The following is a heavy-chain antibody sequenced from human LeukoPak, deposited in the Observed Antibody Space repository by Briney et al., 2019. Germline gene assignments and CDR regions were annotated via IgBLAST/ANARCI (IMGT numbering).Heavy chain of an antibody. CDR2: ISGSAGST. J-gene: IGHJ4*02. CDR1: GFRFSSYA. D-gene: IGHD3-10*01. Sequence: GGSLRLSCAASGFRFSSYAIHWVRQAPGKGLEWVAGISGSAGSTNYADSVKGRFTISRDYSKNTLYLQMNSLRVEDTAVYYCAKDRDPTMVHNFDCWGQGTLVTVSS. V-gene: IGHV3-23*01. CDR3: AKDRDPTMVHNFDC.